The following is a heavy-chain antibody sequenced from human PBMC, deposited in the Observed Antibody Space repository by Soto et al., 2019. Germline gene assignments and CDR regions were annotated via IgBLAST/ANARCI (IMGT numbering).Heavy chain of an antibody. D-gene: IGHD5-12*01. CDR1: GFTFSSYG. Sequence: PGGSLRLSCAASGFTFSSYGMHWVRQAPVKRLEWVAVIWYDGSNKYYADSVKGRFTISRDNSKNTLYLQMNSLRAEDTAVYYCARAYSGYDYILYYGMDVWGQGTTVTGSS. CDR3: ARAYSGYDYILYYGMDV. V-gene: IGHV3-33*01. J-gene: IGHJ6*02. CDR2: IWYDGSNK.